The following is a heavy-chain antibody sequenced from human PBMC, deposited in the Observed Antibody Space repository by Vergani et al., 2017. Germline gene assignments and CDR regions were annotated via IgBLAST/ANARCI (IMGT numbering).Heavy chain of an antibody. J-gene: IGHJ5*02. CDR3: TRHWAVVAASNWFDP. Sequence: QVKLQESGPGLVKPSETLSLTCTVSNDSVSNTFYYWGWIRQTPGKGLEWIASIYYSGSTYYNPSLESLVTMSVDTSNSKFSLKLSSVTAADTAVYYGTRHWAVVAASNWFDPWGQGTLVTVSS. V-gene: IGHV4-39*01. CDR2: IYYSGST. D-gene: IGHD2-15*01. CDR1: NDSVSNTFYY.